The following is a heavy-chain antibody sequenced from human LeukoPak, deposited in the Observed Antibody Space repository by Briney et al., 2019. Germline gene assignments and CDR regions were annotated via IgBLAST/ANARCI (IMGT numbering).Heavy chain of an antibody. V-gene: IGHV5-51*01. Sequence: EESLKISCKGFGYNFTNFWTGWVRQMPGKGLEWMGVINPADSETRYSPSFQGPVTISADKSMNTAYLQWTTVQASDTAMYYCARQRCVSGRCYHTNVFDIWGQGTMVTISS. CDR3: ARQRCVSGRCYHTNVFDI. CDR2: INPADSET. J-gene: IGHJ3*02. D-gene: IGHD2-15*01. CDR1: GYNFTNFW.